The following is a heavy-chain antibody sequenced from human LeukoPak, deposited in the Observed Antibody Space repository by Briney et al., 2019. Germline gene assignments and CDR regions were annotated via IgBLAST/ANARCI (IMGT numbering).Heavy chain of an antibody. Sequence: PGGSLRLSCAASGFTVSSTCMGWVRQAPGKGLEWVSFFYSGGGGSTYYADSVKGRFIISRDNSKSTLYLETNSLRAEDTAMYYCARVASDSSGWYHFDHWGQGTLVTVSS. CDR2: FYSGGGGST. D-gene: IGHD6-19*01. CDR1: GFTVSSTC. J-gene: IGHJ4*02. V-gene: IGHV3-53*01. CDR3: ARVASDSSGWYHFDH.